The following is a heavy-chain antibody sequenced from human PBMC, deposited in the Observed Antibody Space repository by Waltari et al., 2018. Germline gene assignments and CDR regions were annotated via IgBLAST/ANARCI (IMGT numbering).Heavy chain of an antibody. CDR3: ARHGYSSGWYIDGSDGISY. CDR1: GGPISSSSYY. V-gene: IGHV4-39*01. D-gene: IGHD6-19*01. CDR2: IYYSGST. Sequence: QLQLQESGPGLVKPSETLSLTCTVSGGPISSSSYYWGWIRQPPGKGLEWIGSIYYSGSTYYNPSLKSRVTISVDTSKNQFSLKLSSVTAADTAVYYCARHGYSSGWYIDGSDGISYWGQGTLVTVSS. J-gene: IGHJ4*02.